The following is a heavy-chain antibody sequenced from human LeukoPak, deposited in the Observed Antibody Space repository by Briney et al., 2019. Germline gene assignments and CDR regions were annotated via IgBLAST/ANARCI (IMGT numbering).Heavy chain of an antibody. J-gene: IGHJ5*02. CDR2: ISGSGGST. Sequence: PGGSLRLSCAASGFTFNSYAMSWVRQAPGKGLEWVSAISGSGGSTYYADSVKGRFTISRDNAKKSLYLEMNNLRAEHTAVYYCATDGAGFDTWGQRVLVTVSS. CDR3: ATDGAGFDT. CDR1: GFTFNSYA. V-gene: IGHV3-23*01.